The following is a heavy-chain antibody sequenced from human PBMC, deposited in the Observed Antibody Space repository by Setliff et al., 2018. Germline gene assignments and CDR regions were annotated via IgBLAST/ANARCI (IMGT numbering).Heavy chain of an antibody. D-gene: IGHD3-3*01. V-gene: IGHV1-69*06. CDR2: IIPIFGTA. CDR3: ARELPRTIFGVVIDY. CDR1: GGTFSSYA. Sequence: GASVKVSCKASGGTFSSYAISWVRQAPGQGLEWMGRIIPIFGTANYAQKFQGRVTITADKSTSTAYMELGRLRSDDTAVYFCARELPRTIFGVVIDYWGQGTLVTVSS. J-gene: IGHJ4*02.